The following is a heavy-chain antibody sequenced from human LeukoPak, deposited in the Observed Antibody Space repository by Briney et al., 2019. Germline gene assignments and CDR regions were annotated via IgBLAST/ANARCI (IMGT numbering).Heavy chain of an antibody. V-gene: IGHV1-18*01. CDR3: ARRYCSGGSCYSGGYYGMDV. CDR1: GYTFTNYG. D-gene: IGHD2-15*01. CDR2: INAYNGNT. Sequence: ASVKVSCKASGYTFTNYGFSWVRQAPGQGLEWMGWINAYNGNTNYAQKLQGRVTMTTDTSTNTAHMELGSLRSDDTAVYYCARRYCSGGSCYSGGYYGMDVWGQGTTVTVSS. J-gene: IGHJ6*02.